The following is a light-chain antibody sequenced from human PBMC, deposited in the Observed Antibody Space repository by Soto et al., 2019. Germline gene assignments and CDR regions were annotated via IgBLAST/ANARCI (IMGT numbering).Light chain of an antibody. V-gene: IGKV1-39*01. CDR1: QSIGGS. CDR2: GAY. Sequence: DIQMTQSPSSLSASVGYRVLINCLANQSIGGSLNWYQQNYGKDHQLLIYGAYILQSGVPSRFSGSGSGTDFTLTIRSIQPEDFAIYHCQKSRTMHPTFGQGKRLEIK. J-gene: IGKJ5*01. CDR3: QKSRTMHPT.